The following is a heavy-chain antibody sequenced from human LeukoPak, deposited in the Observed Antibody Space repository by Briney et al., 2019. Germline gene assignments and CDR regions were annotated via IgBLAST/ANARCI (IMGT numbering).Heavy chain of an antibody. CDR2: IYSGGDT. CDR1: GFTVSSNY. D-gene: IGHD3-3*01. CDR3: ARAYFRGFLDP. V-gene: IGHV3-66*02. Sequence: GGSLRLSCAASGFTVSSNYMSWVRQAPGKGLELVSIIYSGGDTYYADSVKGRPTISRDNSKNTLYLQMNSLRAEDTAVYYCARAYFRGFLDPWGQGTLVTVSS. J-gene: IGHJ5*02.